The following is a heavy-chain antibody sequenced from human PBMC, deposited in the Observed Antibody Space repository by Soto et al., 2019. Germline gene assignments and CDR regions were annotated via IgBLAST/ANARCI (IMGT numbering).Heavy chain of an antibody. J-gene: IGHJ6*02. CDR2: ISFDGNNQ. CDR1: GFTFSRNA. Sequence: QEQLVQSGGGVVQPGRSLRLSCEASGFTFSRNAMHWVRQAPGKGLEWVAVISFDGNNQYYTDSVKGRFTISRGNSKNTLDLQMNSLRREDTAVYYCARDREYSGFYYGMDVWGQGTTVTVSS. D-gene: IGHD5-12*01. CDR3: ARDREYSGFYYGMDV. V-gene: IGHV3-30-3*01.